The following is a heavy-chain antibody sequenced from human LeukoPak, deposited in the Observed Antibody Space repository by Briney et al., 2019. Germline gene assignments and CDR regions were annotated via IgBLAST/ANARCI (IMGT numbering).Heavy chain of an antibody. J-gene: IGHJ4*02. CDR3: AHLSRFSNWHVDYSYYFDY. D-gene: IGHD3-16*01. V-gene: IGHV2-5*01. CDR2: IYWNDNR. Sequence: DSGPTLVKPTQTLTLTCTFSGFSLSTSAVGVGWIRQPPGKALDWLALIYWNDNRRYSPSLKSRLTITTDTSKNQVVLTMTNMDPVDTATYFCAHLSRFSNWHVDYSYYFDYWGQGTLVPVSS. CDR1: GFSLSTSAVG.